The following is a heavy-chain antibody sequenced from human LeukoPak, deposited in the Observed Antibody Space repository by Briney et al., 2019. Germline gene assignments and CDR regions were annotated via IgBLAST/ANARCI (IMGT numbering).Heavy chain of an antibody. D-gene: IGHD3-22*01. V-gene: IGHV3-53*01. Sequence: GGSLRLSCAASGLTVSSNYVTWVRQAQGKGLEWVSIIYSGGTTHYADSVKGRFTISRDNSKNTLYLQMNSLRAEDTAVYYCARLLYYYDSSIYQRYFDYWGQGTLVTVSS. CDR3: ARLLYYYDSSIYQRYFDY. J-gene: IGHJ4*02. CDR2: IYSGGTT. CDR1: GLTVSSNY.